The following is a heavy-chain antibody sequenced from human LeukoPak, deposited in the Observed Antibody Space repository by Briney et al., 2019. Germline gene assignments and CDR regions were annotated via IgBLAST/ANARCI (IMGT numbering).Heavy chain of an antibody. Sequence: GGSLRLSCAASGFTFSSFDMHWVRQPTGQGLEWVSTIGTASDTYYPGSVEGRFTLSRDNAKNSLYLQMNSLIAGDTAVYYCARGPPRGKYYYMDVWGKGTTVTVSS. CDR2: IGTASDT. V-gene: IGHV3-13*01. D-gene: IGHD1-1*01. CDR1: GFTFSSFD. CDR3: ARGPPRGKYYYMDV. J-gene: IGHJ6*03.